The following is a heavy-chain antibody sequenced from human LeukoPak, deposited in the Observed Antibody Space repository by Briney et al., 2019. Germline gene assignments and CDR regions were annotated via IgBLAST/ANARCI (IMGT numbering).Heavy chain of an antibody. Sequence: PSETLSLTCAVYGGSFSGYYWSWIRQPPVKGLEWIGEINHSGSTNYNPSLKSRVTISVDTSKNQFSLKLSSVTAADTAVYYCAREPPIIAAAGIVLSARRKWGYFDYWGQGTLVTVSS. J-gene: IGHJ4*02. V-gene: IGHV4-34*01. CDR1: GGSFSGYY. CDR3: AREPPIIAAAGIVLSARRKWGYFDY. D-gene: IGHD6-13*01. CDR2: INHSGST.